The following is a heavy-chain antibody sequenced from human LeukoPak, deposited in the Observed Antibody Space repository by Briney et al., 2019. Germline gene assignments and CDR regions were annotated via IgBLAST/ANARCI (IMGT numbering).Heavy chain of an antibody. Sequence: PGGSLRLSCAASGFIFSSYAMHWVRQAPGKGLEWVAIISYDGSKKYYADSVTGRFAISRDNSKTTLFLQMNNLRSEDTALYYCARDPGHWFDPWGQGTLVTVSS. V-gene: IGHV3-30*09. CDR2: ISYDGSKK. CDR1: GFIFSSYA. CDR3: ARDPGHWFDP. J-gene: IGHJ5*02.